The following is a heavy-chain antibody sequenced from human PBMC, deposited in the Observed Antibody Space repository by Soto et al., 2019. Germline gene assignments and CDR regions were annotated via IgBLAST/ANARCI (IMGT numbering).Heavy chain of an antibody. J-gene: IGHJ4*02. CDR3: ARFRDYFAL. V-gene: IGHV3-7*01. Sequence: QVVESGGGLVQPGGSLRLSCVGSGFTFSSYWMTWVRQAPGKGLEWVANIKPDGSEKNYVDSVEGRFTISRDNVENSLYLQMNDLRAEDTAVYSCARFRDYFALWGQGTLVTVSS. CDR1: GFTFSSYW. D-gene: IGHD2-21*01. CDR2: IKPDGSEK.